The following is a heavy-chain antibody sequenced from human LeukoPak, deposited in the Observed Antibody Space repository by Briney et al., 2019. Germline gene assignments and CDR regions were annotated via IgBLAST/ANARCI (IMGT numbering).Heavy chain of an antibody. CDR2: IKQDGSEK. V-gene: IGHV3-7*01. D-gene: IGHD4-23*01. Sequence: GGSLILSWAASGFTFSSYWMNWVRQAPGKGLEWVANIKQDGSEKYYVDSVKGRFTISRDNAKNSLYLQMNSLRAEDTAVYYCARDLDYGDNLPYYWGQGTLVTVSS. CDR1: GFTFSSYW. CDR3: ARDLDYGDNLPYY. J-gene: IGHJ4*02.